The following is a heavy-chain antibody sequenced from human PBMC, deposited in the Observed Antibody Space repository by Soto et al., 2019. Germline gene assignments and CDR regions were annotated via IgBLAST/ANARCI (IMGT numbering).Heavy chain of an antibody. CDR1: GFTFSSYE. Sequence: GGSLRLSCAASGFTFSSYEMNWVRQAPGKGLEWVSYISSSGSTIYYADSVKGRFTISRDNSKNTVHLQMNSLRAEDTAVYYCAKPNLYCSSTSCYDYWGQGTLVTVSS. D-gene: IGHD2-2*01. CDR3: AKPNLYCSSTSCYDY. J-gene: IGHJ4*02. V-gene: IGHV3-48*03. CDR2: ISSSGSTI.